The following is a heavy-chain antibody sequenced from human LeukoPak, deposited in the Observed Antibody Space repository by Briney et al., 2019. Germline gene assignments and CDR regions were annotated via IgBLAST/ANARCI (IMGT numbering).Heavy chain of an antibody. D-gene: IGHD5-18*01. CDR3: ARRTPARGYSYGYDY. J-gene: IGHJ4*02. Sequence: PSETRSLTCTASGGSISSYYWSWIRQPPGKGLEWIGYIYYSGSTNYNPSLKSRVTISVDTSKNQFSLKLSSVTAADTAVYYCARRTPARGYSYGYDYWGQGTLVTVSS. CDR2: IYYSGST. CDR1: GGSISSYY. V-gene: IGHV4-59*01.